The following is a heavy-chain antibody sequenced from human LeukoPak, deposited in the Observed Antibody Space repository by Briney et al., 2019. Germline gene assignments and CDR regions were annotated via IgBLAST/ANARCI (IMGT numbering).Heavy chain of an antibody. V-gene: IGHV4-4*07. Sequence: PSETLSLTCTVSGRSINSYYWSWIRQPAGKGLEWIGRIYSSGSTNYNPSLKSRVSMSADTSKNQFSLKLTSVTAADTAVYYCARGGKATVVTMWGQGILVTVSS. CDR1: GRSINSYY. D-gene: IGHD4-23*01. CDR2: IYSSGST. CDR3: ARGGKATVVTM. J-gene: IGHJ4*02.